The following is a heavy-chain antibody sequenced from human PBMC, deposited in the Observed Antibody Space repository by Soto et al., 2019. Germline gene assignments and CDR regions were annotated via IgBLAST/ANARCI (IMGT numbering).Heavy chain of an antibody. V-gene: IGHV1-18*01. CDR2: ISAYNGNT. J-gene: IGHJ4*02. Sequence: ASVKVSCKASGYTFTSYGISCVRQAPGQGLEWMGWISAYNGNTNYAQKLQGRVTMTTDTSTSTAYMELRSLRSDDTAVYYCARVPIKYYYDSSGCLDYWGQGTLVTVS. D-gene: IGHD3-22*01. CDR3: ARVPIKYYYDSSGCLDY. CDR1: GYTFTSYG.